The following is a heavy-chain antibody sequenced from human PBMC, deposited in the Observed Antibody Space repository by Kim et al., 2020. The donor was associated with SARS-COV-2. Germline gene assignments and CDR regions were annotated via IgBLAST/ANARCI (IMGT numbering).Heavy chain of an antibody. CDR2: MNPNSGST. D-gene: IGHD4-17*01. CDR3: ARGPGARTRFIYLRSIGV. V-gene: IGHV1-2*02. J-gene: IGHJ6*01. CDR1: GYTFTGYY. Sequence: ASVKVSCKATGYTFTGYYMHWVRQAPGQGFEWMGWMNPNSGSTNYAQKFQGRVTMTRDTSISTAYMELSSLRFEDTAFYYCARGPGARTRFIYLRSIGVW.